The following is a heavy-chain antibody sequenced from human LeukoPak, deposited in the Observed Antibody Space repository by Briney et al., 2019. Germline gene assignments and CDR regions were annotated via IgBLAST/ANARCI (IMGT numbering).Heavy chain of an antibody. CDR3: AREYYDFWSGYSETLAFDY. J-gene: IGHJ4*02. CDR1: GFIFSSYS. CDR2: ISSSSSYI. Sequence: GGSLRFSCAASGFIFSSYSMNWVRQAPGKGLEWVSSISSSSSYIYYADSVKGRFTISRDNSKNTLYLQMNSLRAEDTAVYYCAREYYDFWSGYSETLAFDYWGQGTLVTVSS. D-gene: IGHD3-3*01. V-gene: IGHV3-21*01.